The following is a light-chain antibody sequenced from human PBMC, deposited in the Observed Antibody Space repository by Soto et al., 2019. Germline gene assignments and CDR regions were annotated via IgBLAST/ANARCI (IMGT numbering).Light chain of an antibody. Sequence: QSVLTQPASVSGSPGQSITISCSGGSSDVGNYNRVSWYRQHPGKAPQLIVYEVKNRPSGVSNRFSGSKSGNTASLTISGLQAEDEADYFCSSLTTSDTWGIGGGTKLTVL. CDR2: EVK. CDR1: SSDVGNYNR. J-gene: IGLJ3*02. V-gene: IGLV2-14*02. CDR3: SSLTTSDTWG.